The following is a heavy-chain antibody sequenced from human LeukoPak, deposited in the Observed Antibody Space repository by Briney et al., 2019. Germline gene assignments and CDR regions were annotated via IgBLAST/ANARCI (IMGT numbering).Heavy chain of an antibody. CDR3: VKDRDLDY. CDR1: GFTVSSNY. Sequence: GGSLRLSCAASGFTVSSNYMSWVRQAPGKGLEWVSVIYSGGTTYYADSVKGRFTVSRHDSKNTLYLQMNSLRTEDTAVYYCVKDRDLDYWGQGTLVTVSS. CDR2: IYSGGTT. V-gene: IGHV3-53*04. J-gene: IGHJ4*02.